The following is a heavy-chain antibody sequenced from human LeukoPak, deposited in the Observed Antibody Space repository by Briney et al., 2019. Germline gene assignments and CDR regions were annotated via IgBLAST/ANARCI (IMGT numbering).Heavy chain of an antibody. D-gene: IGHD3-10*01. CDR2: INPNSGGT. J-gene: IGHJ4*02. CDR3: ARVWVVRGVIPFY. V-gene: IGHV1-2*02. Sequence: ASVKVSCKASGYTFTGYYMHWVRQAPGQGLEWMGWINPNSGGTNYEQKFQGRVTMTRDTSISTAYMELSRLRSDDTAVYYCARVWVVRGVIPFYWGQGTLVTVSS. CDR1: GYTFTGYY.